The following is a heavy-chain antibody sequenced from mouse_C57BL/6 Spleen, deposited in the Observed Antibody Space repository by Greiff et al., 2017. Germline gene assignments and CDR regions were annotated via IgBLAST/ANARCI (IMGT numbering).Heavy chain of an antibody. D-gene: IGHD2-13*01. CDR1: GYAFSSSW. J-gene: IGHJ2*01. CDR3: ARPGLGGYYLDY. CDR2: IYPGDGDT. V-gene: IGHV1-82*01. Sequence: QVQLQQSGPELVKPGASVKISCKASGYAFSSSWMNWVKQRPGKGLEWIGRIYPGDGDTNYNGKFKGKATLTADKSSSTAYMQLSSLTSEDSAVYFCARPGLGGYYLDYWGQGTTLTVSS.